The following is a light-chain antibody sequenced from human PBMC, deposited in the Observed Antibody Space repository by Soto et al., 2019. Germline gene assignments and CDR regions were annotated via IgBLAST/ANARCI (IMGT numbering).Light chain of an antibody. CDR3: QHYFNYPLT. CDR2: KAS. Sequence: DIQMTQSPSILSASVGDRVTISCRASQSISTWLAWYQQKPGKAPKLLIYKASSLKSGVPSRFSGSGSGTEFTLTISSLQPDDFATYYCQHYFNYPLTFGGGTRVEIK. J-gene: IGKJ4*01. CDR1: QSISTW. V-gene: IGKV1-5*03.